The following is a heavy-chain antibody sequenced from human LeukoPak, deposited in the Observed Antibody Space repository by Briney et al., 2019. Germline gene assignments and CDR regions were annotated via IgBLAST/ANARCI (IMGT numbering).Heavy chain of an antibody. Sequence: PAETLSLTCTVSGGSISSYYWSWIRQPAGKGLEWIGRIYTSGSTNYNPSLNSRVTMSVDTSKNQFSLKLSSVTAADTAVYYCARDRGYHAAEGYDAFDIWGQGTMVTVSS. CDR2: IYTSGST. J-gene: IGHJ3*02. CDR3: ARDRGYHAAEGYDAFDI. D-gene: IGHD3-10*01. CDR1: GGSISSYY. V-gene: IGHV4-4*07.